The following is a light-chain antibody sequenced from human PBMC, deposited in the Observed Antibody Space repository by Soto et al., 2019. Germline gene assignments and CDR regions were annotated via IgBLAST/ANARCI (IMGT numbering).Light chain of an antibody. J-gene: IGKJ1*01. V-gene: IGKV3-15*01. CDR3: QQYNNWPPGT. CDR2: VAS. CDR1: NRVSSN. Sequence: EIVMTQSPATLSVSPGERATLSCRASNRVSSNLAWYKQQPGQSPRLLIYVASPRATGIPARFSGSGCGTEFTLTISSLQFEDFAVYWCQQYNNWPPGTFGQGTKLEIK.